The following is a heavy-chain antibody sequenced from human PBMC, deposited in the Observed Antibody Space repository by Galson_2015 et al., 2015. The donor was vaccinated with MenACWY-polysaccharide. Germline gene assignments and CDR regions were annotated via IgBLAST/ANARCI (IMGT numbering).Heavy chain of an antibody. V-gene: IGHV3-7*01. CDR1: GFTFSNYW. D-gene: IGHD3-3*01. CDR3: ARTLFDFWYGHYVGQKSRVSDY. J-gene: IGHJ4*02. CDR2: IKQDGSEK. Sequence: SLRLSCAASGFTFSNYWMTWVRQAPGKGLERVANIKQDGSEKYYVDSVKGRFTISRDNAKNSLYLQMISLRAEDTAVYYCARTLFDFWYGHYVGQKSRVSDYWGQGTTVIVSS.